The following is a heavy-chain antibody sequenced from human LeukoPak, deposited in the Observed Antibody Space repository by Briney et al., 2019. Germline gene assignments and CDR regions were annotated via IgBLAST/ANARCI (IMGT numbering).Heavy chain of an antibody. Sequence: GGSLRLSCAASGFTFSSYGMHWVRQAPGKGLEWVGAITNDGSNTFYADSVKGRFTISRDNSTNTLYLQMNSLRAEDTAVYYRAKVARLVVVPAAIGYWGQGTLVTVSS. V-gene: IGHV3-30*18. CDR3: AKVARLVVVPAAIGY. CDR1: GFTFSSYG. J-gene: IGHJ4*02. D-gene: IGHD2-2*01. CDR2: ITNDGSNT.